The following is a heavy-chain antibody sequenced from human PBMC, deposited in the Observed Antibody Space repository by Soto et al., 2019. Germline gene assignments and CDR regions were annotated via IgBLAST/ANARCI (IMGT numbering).Heavy chain of an antibody. D-gene: IGHD2-2*03. CDR2: ISSSSSYI. Sequence: EVQLVESGGGLVKPGGSLRLSCAASGFTFSSYSMNWVRQAPGKGLEWVSSISSSSSYIYYADSVKGRFTISRDNAKNSLYLQMNSLRAEDTAVYYCARAGYCSSTSCYPPHPQYYFDYWGQGTLVTVSS. CDR3: ARAGYCSSTSCYPPHPQYYFDY. V-gene: IGHV3-21*01. J-gene: IGHJ4*02. CDR1: GFTFSSYS.